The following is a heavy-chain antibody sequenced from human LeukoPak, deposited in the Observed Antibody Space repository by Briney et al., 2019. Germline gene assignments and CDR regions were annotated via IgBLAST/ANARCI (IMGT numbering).Heavy chain of an antibody. J-gene: IGHJ4*02. D-gene: IGHD3-3*01. V-gene: IGHV3-53*01. CDR2: NSDGRT. Sequence: PGGSLRLSCAASGFAVSGNYMSWVRQAPGKGLEWVSVNSDGRTYYADSVKGRFTISRDNSKNTLYLQMNSLRAEDTAVYYCAKDSDYDFWSGYYAVFDYWGQGTLVTVSS. CDR1: GFAVSGNY. CDR3: AKDSDYDFWSGYYAVFDY.